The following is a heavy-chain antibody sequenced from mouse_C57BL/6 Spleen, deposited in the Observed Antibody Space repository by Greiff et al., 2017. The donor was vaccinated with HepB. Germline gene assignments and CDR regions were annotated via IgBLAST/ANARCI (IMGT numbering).Heavy chain of an antibody. J-gene: IGHJ4*01. CDR3: ARPYYGSSWGNAMDY. CDR2: INPNYGTT. V-gene: IGHV1-39*01. Sequence: VQLQQSGPELVKPGASVKISCKASGYSFTDYDMNWVKQSNGKSLEWIGVINPNYGTTSYNQKFKGKATLTVDQSSSTAYMQLNSLTSEDSAVYYWARPYYGSSWGNAMDYWGQGTSVTVSS. D-gene: IGHD1-1*01. CDR1: GYSFTDYD.